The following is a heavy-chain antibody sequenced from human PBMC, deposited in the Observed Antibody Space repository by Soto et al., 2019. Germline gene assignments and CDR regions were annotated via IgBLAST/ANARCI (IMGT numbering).Heavy chain of an antibody. D-gene: IGHD3-3*01. CDR3: ASRTIFGVVILDWYLDL. CDR2: IIPIFGTA. V-gene: IGHV1-69*13. J-gene: IGHJ2*01. CDR1: GGTFSSYA. Sequence: SVKVSCKASGGTFSSYAISWVRQAPGQGFEWMGGIIPIFGTANYAQKFQGRVTITADESTSTAYMELSSLRSEDTAVYYCASRTIFGVVILDWYLDLWGRGTLVTVSS.